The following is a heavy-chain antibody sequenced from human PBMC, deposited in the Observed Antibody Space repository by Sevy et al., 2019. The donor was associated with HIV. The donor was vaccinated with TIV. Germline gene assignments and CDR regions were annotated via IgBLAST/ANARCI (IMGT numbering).Heavy chain of an antibody. D-gene: IGHD2-21*01. CDR1: GGSISSYSYY. J-gene: IGHJ4*02. V-gene: IGHV4-39*01. Sequence: ETLSLTCTVSGGSISSYSYYWGWIRQPPGKGLEWIGSVYYSGRTYYNPSLGSRVTISVDTSKNQFSLKLSSVTAADTAVYYCARHTSDISGDCWVQGTLVTVSS. CDR3: ARHTSDISGDC. CDR2: VYYSGRT.